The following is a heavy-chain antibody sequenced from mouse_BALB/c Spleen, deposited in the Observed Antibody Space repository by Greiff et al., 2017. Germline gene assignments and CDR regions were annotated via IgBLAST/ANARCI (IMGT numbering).Heavy chain of an antibody. D-gene: IGHD2-3*01. Sequence: QVQLKESAAELARPGASVKMSCKASGYTFTSYTMHWVNQRPGQGLEWIGYINPSSGYTEYNQKFKDKTTLTADKSSSTAYMQLSSLTSEDSAVYYCAREGGYDGYHYYAMDYWGQGTSVTVSS. J-gene: IGHJ4*01. CDR2: INPSSGYT. CDR3: AREGGYDGYHYYAMDY. V-gene: IGHV1-4*02. CDR1: GYTFTSYT.